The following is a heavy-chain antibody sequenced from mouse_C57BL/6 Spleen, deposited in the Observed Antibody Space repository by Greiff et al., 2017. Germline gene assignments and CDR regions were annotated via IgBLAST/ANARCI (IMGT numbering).Heavy chain of an antibody. Sequence: QVQLQQPGAELVMPGASVKLSCKASGYTFTSYWMHWVKQRPGQGLEWIGEIDPSDSYTKYNQKFKGKSTLSVDKSSITAYIQLSSLTSEDSAVYYCASSGVFDYWGQGTTLTVSS. CDR2: IDPSDSYT. CDR3: ASSGVFDY. D-gene: IGHD4-1*01. V-gene: IGHV1-69*01. J-gene: IGHJ2*01. CDR1: GYTFTSYW.